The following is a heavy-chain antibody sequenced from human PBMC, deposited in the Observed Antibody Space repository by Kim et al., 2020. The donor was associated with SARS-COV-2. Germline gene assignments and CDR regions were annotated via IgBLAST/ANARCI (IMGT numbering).Heavy chain of an antibody. J-gene: IGHJ6*03. V-gene: IGHV3-66*01. CDR3: ARIFWSGISTLSVYYYYYYMDV. CDR1: GFTVSSNY. CDR2: IYSGGST. Sequence: GGSLRLSCAASGFTVSSNYMSWVRQAPGKGLEWVSVIYSGGSTYYADSVKGRFTISRDNSKNTLYLQMNSLRAEDTAVYYCARIFWSGISTLSVYYYYYYMDVWGKGTTVTVSS. D-gene: IGHD3-3*01.